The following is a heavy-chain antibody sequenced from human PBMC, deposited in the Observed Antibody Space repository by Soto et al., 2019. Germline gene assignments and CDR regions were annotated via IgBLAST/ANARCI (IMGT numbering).Heavy chain of an antibody. J-gene: IGHJ4*02. Sequence: XECLTLSCAASGFTVGSYSMHWVRQAPGKGLEWVAVISYDGSNKYYADSVKGRFTISRDNSKNTLYLQMNSLRAEDTAVYYCARDYAQGIDSWGQGTLVTVSS. CDR3: ARDYAQGIDS. V-gene: IGHV3-30-3*01. CDR2: ISYDGSNK. D-gene: IGHD2-2*01. CDR1: GFTVGSYS.